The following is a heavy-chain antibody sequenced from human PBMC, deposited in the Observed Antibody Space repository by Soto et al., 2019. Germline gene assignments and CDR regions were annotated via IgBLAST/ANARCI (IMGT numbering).Heavy chain of an antibody. D-gene: IGHD3-10*01. J-gene: IGHJ4*02. V-gene: IGHV1-18*01. CDR2: ISRYKGNP. CDR3: ARDLDASGSYYTDY. Sequence: QIQLVQSGAEVKKPGASVKVSCKASGYTFSSIGSSWVRQAPGQGLERMGRISRYKGNPHYAQGLQGRVTMTTATSTSTAYMELRSLRSDVTAVYYCARDLDASGSYYTDYWGQGTLVTVSS. CDR1: GYTFSSIG.